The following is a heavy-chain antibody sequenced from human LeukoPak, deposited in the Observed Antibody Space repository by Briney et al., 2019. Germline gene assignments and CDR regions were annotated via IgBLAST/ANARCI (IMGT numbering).Heavy chain of an antibody. CDR3: AKDPHWDSKGYFDY. CDR2: IGGSGGST. Sequence: GGSLRLSCAPSGFTLRSYAMSRVPRAPGKGLVWVSDIGGSGGSTYYNGSVKGRFTISRDNFKNPLYLQMNSVRAEDTAVYYCAKDPHWDSKGYFDYWGQGTLVTVSS. D-gene: IGHD1-7*01. J-gene: IGHJ4*02. CDR1: GFTLRSYA. V-gene: IGHV3-23*01.